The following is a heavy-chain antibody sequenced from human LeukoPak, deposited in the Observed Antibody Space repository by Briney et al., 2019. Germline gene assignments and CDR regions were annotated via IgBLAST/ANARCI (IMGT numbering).Heavy chain of an antibody. CDR1: GSSISSYY. V-gene: IGHV4-59*01. J-gene: IGHJ4*02. Sequence: PSETLSLTCTVSGSSISSYYWSWIRQPPGKGLEWIGYIYYSGSTNYNPSLKSRATISVDTSKNQFSLKLSSVTAADTAVYYCARVPGAVGLFDYWGQGSLVTVSS. CDR3: ARVPGAVGLFDY. D-gene: IGHD6-19*01. CDR2: IYYSGST.